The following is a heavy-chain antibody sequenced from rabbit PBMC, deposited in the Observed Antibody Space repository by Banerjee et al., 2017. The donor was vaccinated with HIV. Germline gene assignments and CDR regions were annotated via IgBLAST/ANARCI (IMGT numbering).Heavy chain of an antibody. D-gene: IGHD6-1*01. J-gene: IGHJ4*01. CDR2: IYTGSSGNT. V-gene: IGHV1S40*01. CDR1: GFDFNSNI. Sequence: QSLEESGGDLVKPGASLTLTCTASGFDFNSNIMCWVRQAPGKGLEWIACIYTGSSGNTYYASWAKGRFTISKTSSTTVTLQMTSLTAADTATYFCARDYINGYSDYVFNLWGPGTLVTVS. CDR3: ARDYINGYSDYVFNL.